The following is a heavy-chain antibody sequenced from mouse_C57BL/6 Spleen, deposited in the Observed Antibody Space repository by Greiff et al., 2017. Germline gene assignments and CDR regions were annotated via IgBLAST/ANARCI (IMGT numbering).Heavy chain of an antibody. D-gene: IGHD1-1*01. J-gene: IGHJ4*01. V-gene: IGHV2-6-1*01. CDR3: AIHGTTVVAEAMDY. CDR2: IWSDGST. Sequence: QVQLQQSGPGLVAPSQSLSITCTVSGFSFTSYGVHWVRQPPGKGLEWLVVIWSDGSTTYNSALKSRLSISKDNSNSQFFIKMNRLQTDDTAKYYCAIHGTTVVAEAMDYWGQGTSVTVSS. CDR1: GFSFTSYG.